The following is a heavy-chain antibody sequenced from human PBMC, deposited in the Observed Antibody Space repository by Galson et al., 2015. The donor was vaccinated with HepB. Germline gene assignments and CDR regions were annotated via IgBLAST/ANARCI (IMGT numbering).Heavy chain of an antibody. CDR3: ARDRVVVVPAANPHYYYYGMDA. CDR1: GYTFTSYA. CDR2: INAGNGNT. J-gene: IGHJ6*02. D-gene: IGHD2-2*01. Sequence: SVKVSCKASGYTFTSYAMHWVRQAPGQRLEWMGWINAGNGNTKYSQKFQGRVTITRDTSASTAYMELSSLRSEDTAVYYCARDRVVVVPAANPHYYYYGMDAWGQGTTVTVSS. V-gene: IGHV1-3*01.